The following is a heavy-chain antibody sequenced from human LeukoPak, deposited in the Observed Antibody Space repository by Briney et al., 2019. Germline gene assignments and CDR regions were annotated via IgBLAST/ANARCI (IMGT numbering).Heavy chain of an antibody. CDR3: ARGGNYGDYDGYFDY. Sequence: SETLSLTCTVSGGSISSYYWSWMRQPPGKGLEWIGYIYYSGSTNYNPSLRSRVTISVDTSKNQFSLKLSSVTAADTAVYYCARGGNYGDYDGYFDYWGQGTLVTVSS. CDR2: IYYSGST. CDR1: GGSISSYY. J-gene: IGHJ4*02. D-gene: IGHD4-17*01. V-gene: IGHV4-59*08.